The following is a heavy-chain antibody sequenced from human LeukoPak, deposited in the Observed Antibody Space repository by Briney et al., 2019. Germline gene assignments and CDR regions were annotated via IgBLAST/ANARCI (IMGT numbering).Heavy chain of an antibody. Sequence: PGGSLRLSCAASGFTFSSYWMHWVRQAPGKGLEWVSSISSSSSYIYYADSVKGRFTISRDNAKNSLYLQMNSLRAEDTAVYYCARDFELNCSGGSCYVNYYYMDVWGKGTTVTISS. CDR2: ISSSSSYI. J-gene: IGHJ6*03. CDR1: GFTFSSYW. D-gene: IGHD2-15*01. V-gene: IGHV3-21*01. CDR3: ARDFELNCSGGSCYVNYYYMDV.